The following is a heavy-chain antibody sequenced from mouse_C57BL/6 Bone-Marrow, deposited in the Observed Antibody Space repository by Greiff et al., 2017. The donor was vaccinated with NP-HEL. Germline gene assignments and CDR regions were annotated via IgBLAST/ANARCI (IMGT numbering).Heavy chain of an antibody. CDR1: GYTFTSYW. CDR3: ANMVSTGYYAMDY. CDR2: INPSSGYT. J-gene: IGHJ4*01. Sequence: VQLQQSGAELAKPGASVKLSCKASGYTFTSYWMHWVKQRPGQGLEWIGYINPSSGYTKYNQKFKDKATLTADKSSSTAYMQLSSLTYEDSAVYYCANMVSTGYYAMDYWGQGTSVTVSS. V-gene: IGHV1-7*01. D-gene: IGHD1-1*02.